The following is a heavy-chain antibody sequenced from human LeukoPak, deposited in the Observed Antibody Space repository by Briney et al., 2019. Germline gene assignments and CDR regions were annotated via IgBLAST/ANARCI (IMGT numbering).Heavy chain of an antibody. Sequence: ASVKVSCKASGYTFTGYYMHWVRQAPGQGLEWMGWINPNSGGTNYAQKFQGRVSMTSDTPISTGYMELSRLRSDDTAVYYCARLNYYDSYPRVDFWGQGTPVTVSS. CDR1: GYTFTGYY. V-gene: IGHV1-2*02. J-gene: IGHJ4*02. CDR2: INPNSGGT. D-gene: IGHD3-10*01. CDR3: ARLNYYDSYPRVDF.